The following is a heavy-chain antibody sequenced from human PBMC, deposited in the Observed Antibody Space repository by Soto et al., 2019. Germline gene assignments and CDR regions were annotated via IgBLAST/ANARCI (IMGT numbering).Heavy chain of an antibody. D-gene: IGHD3-16*02. V-gene: IGHV3-30*19. CDR3: ARGSIMITFGGVIGIDY. J-gene: IGHJ4*02. CDR2: ISYDGNNK. CDR1: GFTFSSYG. Sequence: GGSLRLSCAASGFTFSSYGMHWVRQAPGKGLEWVAVISYDGNNKYYADSVKGRFTISRDNSKNTLYLQMNSLRAEDTAVYYCARGSIMITFGGVIGIDYWGQGTLVTVSS.